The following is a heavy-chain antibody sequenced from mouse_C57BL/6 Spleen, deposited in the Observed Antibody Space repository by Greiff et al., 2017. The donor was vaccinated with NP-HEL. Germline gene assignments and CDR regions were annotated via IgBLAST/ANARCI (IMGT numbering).Heavy chain of an antibody. CDR3: ARRGAQVYAMDY. D-gene: IGHD3-2*02. CDR2: ISNGGGST. CDR1: GFTFSDYY. J-gene: IGHJ4*01. Sequence: EVKVEESGGGLVQPGGSLKLSCAASGFTFSDYYMYWVRQTPEKRLEWVAYISNGGGSTYYPDTVKGRFTISRDNAKNTLYLQMSRLKSEDTAMYYCARRGAQVYAMDYWGQGTSVTVSS. V-gene: IGHV5-12*01.